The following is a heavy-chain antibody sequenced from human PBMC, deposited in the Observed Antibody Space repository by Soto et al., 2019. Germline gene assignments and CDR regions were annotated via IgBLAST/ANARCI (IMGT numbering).Heavy chain of an antibody. CDR1: GFTFSSYA. J-gene: IGHJ4*02. CDR2: ISGGGGYT. Sequence: PGGSLRLSCAASGFTFSSYAMSWVRQAPGKGLEWVSAISGGGGYTYYADSVKGRFTISRDNSKNTLYLQMNSLRAEDTAIYYCSKCPRGGYSTFDYWGQGTLVTVSS. CDR3: SKCPRGGYSTFDY. D-gene: IGHD3-3*01. V-gene: IGHV3-23*01.